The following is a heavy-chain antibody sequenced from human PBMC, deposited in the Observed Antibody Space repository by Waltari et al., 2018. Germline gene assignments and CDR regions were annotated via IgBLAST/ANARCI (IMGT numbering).Heavy chain of an antibody. Sequence: QVQLVQSGAEVKKPGSSVKVSCKASGGTFSSNTISWVRQAPGQGLEWMGRIIPILGIANYAQKFQGRVTITADKSTSTAYMELSSLRSEDTAVYYCARDPIEIYDSSGYIDYWGQGTLVTVSS. CDR3: ARDPIEIYDSSGYIDY. CDR2: IIPILGIA. CDR1: GGTFSSNT. D-gene: IGHD3-22*01. J-gene: IGHJ4*02. V-gene: IGHV1-69*08.